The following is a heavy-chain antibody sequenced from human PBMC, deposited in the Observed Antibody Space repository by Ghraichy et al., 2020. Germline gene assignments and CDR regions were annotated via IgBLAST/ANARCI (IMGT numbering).Heavy chain of an antibody. J-gene: IGHJ4*02. CDR3: VKKDAGRAPFDN. CDR2: INDRGDYT. CDR1: GFTFTNSP. D-gene: IGHD3-10*01. Sequence: GGSLRLSCAVSGFTFTNSPMSWVRQAPGKGPEWVSGINDRGDYTDYADSVKGRFSISRDNTKNTVFLQMNSLRDEDTAVYYCVKKDAGRAPFDNWGQGTLVTVSS. V-gene: IGHV3-23*01.